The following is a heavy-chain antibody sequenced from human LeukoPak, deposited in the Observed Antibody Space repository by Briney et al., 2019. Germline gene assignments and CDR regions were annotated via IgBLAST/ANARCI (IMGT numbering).Heavy chain of an antibody. CDR2: IRYDGSNK. J-gene: IGHJ6*03. Sequence: GGSLRLSCAASGFTFSSYGMHWVRQAPGKGLEWVAFIRYDGSNKYYADSVKGRFTTSRDNSKNTLYLQMNSLRAEDTAVYYCAKAPSTTHYYYYMDVWGKGTTVTVSS. CDR1: GFTFSSYG. D-gene: IGHD4-17*01. CDR3: AKAPSTTHYYYYMDV. V-gene: IGHV3-30*02.